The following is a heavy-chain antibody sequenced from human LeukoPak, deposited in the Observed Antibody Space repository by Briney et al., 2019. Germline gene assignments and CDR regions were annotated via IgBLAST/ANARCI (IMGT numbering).Heavy chain of an antibody. D-gene: IGHD3-16*01. CDR2: IYYSGST. J-gene: IGHJ4*02. Sequence: SETLSLTCTVSGGSISSSSYYWGWIRQPPGKGLEWIGSIYYSGSTYYNPSLKSRVTISVDTSKNQFSLKLSSVTAADTAVYYCARDTIGIGLRLGEYTDSWGQGTLVTVSS. CDR3: ARDTIGIGLRLGEYTDS. V-gene: IGHV4-39*07. CDR1: GGSISSSSYY.